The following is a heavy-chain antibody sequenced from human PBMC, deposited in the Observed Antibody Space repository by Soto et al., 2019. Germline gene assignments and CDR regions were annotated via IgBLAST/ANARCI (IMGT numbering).Heavy chain of an antibody. CDR1: GFTFSSYA. V-gene: IGHV3-23*01. CDR3: AKDRSYDILTGYYESHYFDY. Sequence: PGGSLRLSCAASGFTFSSYAMSWVRQAPGKGLEWVSAISGSGGSTYYADSVKGRFTISRDNSKNTLYLQMNSLRAEDTAVYYCAKDRSYDILTGYYESHYFDYWGQGTLVTVSS. D-gene: IGHD3-9*01. J-gene: IGHJ4*02. CDR2: ISGSGGST.